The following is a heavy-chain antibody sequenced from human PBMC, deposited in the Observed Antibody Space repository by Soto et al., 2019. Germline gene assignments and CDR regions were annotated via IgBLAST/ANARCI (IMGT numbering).Heavy chain of an antibody. CDR2: ISSSSSYI. D-gene: IGHD4-17*01. CDR1: GFTFSSYS. Sequence: EVQLVESGGGLVKPGGSLRLSCAASGFTFSSYSMNWVRQAPGKGLEWVSSISSSSSYIYYADSVKGRFIISRDNAKNSLYLQMNSLRAEDTAVYYCARENDYGDRGVDYWGQGTLVTVSS. V-gene: IGHV3-21*01. J-gene: IGHJ4*02. CDR3: ARENDYGDRGVDY.